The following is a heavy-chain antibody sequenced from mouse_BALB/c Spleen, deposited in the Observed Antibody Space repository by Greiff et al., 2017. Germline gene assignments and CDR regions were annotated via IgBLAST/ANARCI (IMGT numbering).Heavy chain of an antibody. CDR1: GFNIKDSY. D-gene: IGHD1-1*01. CDR3: ARGYGSSLAWFAY. J-gene: IGHJ3*01. Sequence: QVQLQQSGAELVKPGASVKLSCTASGFNIKDSYMHWVKQRPGQGLEWIGEINPSNGRTNYNEKFKSKATLTVDKSSSTAYMQLSSLTSEDSAVYYCARGYGSSLAWFAYWGQGTLVTVSA. CDR2: INPSNGRT. V-gene: IGHV1S81*02.